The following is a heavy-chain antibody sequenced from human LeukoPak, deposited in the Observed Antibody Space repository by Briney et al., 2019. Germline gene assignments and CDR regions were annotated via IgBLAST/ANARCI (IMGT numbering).Heavy chain of an antibody. CDR1: GYTFTVYY. CDR2: INPNSGDT. CDR3: ARSPDILTGEKFDY. D-gene: IGHD3-9*01. Sequence: ASVKVSCKASGYTFTVYYMHWVRQAPGQGLEWMGWINPNSGDTNYAQKFEARVTMNRDTSISTAYMELSRLRFDDTAVYYCARSPDILTGEKFDYWGQGTLVTVSS. V-gene: IGHV1-2*02. J-gene: IGHJ4*02.